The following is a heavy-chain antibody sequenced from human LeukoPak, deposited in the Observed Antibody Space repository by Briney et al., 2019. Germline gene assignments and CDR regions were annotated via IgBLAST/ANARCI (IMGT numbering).Heavy chain of an antibody. CDR1: GFAFSSYA. CDR3: AQQLGYCSGGTCYFTY. CDR2: ISNSGGDT. Sequence: GGSLRLSCAASGFAFSSYAMSWVRQAPGKGLEWVAAISNSGGDTFYSDSGKGRFTIARDNSKNTLYLQMNSLRVDDTAVYYCAQQLGYCSGGTCYFTYWGQGTLVTVSS. V-gene: IGHV3-23*01. J-gene: IGHJ1*01. D-gene: IGHD2-15*01.